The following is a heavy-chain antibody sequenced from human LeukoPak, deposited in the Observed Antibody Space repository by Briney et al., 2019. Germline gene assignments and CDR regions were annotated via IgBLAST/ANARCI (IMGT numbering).Heavy chain of an antibody. CDR3: ARMNDYGAGGYYFDY. CDR2: IYYSGST. V-gene: IGHV4-31*03. J-gene: IGHJ4*02. CDR1: GDSISSGGYY. D-gene: IGHD4-17*01. Sequence: SETLSLTCTVSGDSISSGGYYWSWIRQHPGKGLEWIGYIYYSGSTQYTPSLKSRVTISVDTSKNQFSLELSSVTAADTAVYYCARMNDYGAGGYYFDYWGQGTLVTVSS.